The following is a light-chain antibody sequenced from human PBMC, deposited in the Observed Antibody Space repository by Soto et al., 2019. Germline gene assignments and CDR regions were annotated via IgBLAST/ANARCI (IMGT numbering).Light chain of an antibody. CDR2: GNT. J-gene: IGLJ3*02. V-gene: IGLV1-40*01. CDR1: SSNIGAGYD. CDR3: QSFDSSLSGWV. Sequence: QSVLTQPPSVSGAPGQRVTISCTGGSSNIGAGYDVHWYRQLPGTAPKLLVSGNTNRPSGVPDRFSGSKSGTSASLAITGLQAEDEADYYCQSFDSSLSGWVFGGGTKLTVL.